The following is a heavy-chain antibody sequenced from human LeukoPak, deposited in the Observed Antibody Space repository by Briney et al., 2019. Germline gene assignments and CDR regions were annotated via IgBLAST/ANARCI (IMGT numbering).Heavy chain of an antibody. D-gene: IGHD6-13*01. J-gene: IGHJ5*02. Sequence: GESLKISCKGSGYGFTSYWIGWVRQMPGKGLVWMGIIYPGDSDTRYSPSFQGQVTISADKSISTAYLQWSSLKASDTAMYYCARSEGYSSSWYWFDPWGQGTLVTVSS. V-gene: IGHV5-51*01. CDR1: GYGFTSYW. CDR3: ARSEGYSSSWYWFDP. CDR2: IYPGDSDT.